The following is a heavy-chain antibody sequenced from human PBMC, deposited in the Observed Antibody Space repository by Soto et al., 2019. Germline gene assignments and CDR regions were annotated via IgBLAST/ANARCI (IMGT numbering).Heavy chain of an antibody. CDR2: TYYRSKWYN. D-gene: IGHD2-2*01. CDR3: ARVATIVVVPAAMGCYYYGLDV. Sequence: SQTLSLTCALSGDSVSSNSAAWNWIRQSPTRGLEWLGRTYYRSKWYNDYAVSVKSRITINPDTSKNQFSLQLNSVTREETAVYYCARVATIVVVPAAMGCYYYGLDVWGQGTTVTVSS. V-gene: IGHV6-1*01. J-gene: IGHJ6*02. CDR1: GDSVSSNSAA.